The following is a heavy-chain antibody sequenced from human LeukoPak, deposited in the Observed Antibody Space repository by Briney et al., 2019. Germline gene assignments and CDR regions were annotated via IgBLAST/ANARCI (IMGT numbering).Heavy chain of an antibody. CDR1: GFTFSSYE. CDR2: ISSSGSTI. Sequence: GGSLRLSCAASGFTFSSYEMNWVRQAPRKGLEWVSYISSSGSTIYYADSVKGRFTISRDNAKNSLYLQMNSLRAEDTAVYYCARRGRDQLPYYYGMDVWGKGTTVTVSS. J-gene: IGHJ6*04. D-gene: IGHD2-2*01. V-gene: IGHV3-48*03. CDR3: ARRGRDQLPYYYGMDV.